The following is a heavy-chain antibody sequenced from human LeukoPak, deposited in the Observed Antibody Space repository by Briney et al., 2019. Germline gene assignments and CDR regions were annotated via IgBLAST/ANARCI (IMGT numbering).Heavy chain of an antibody. V-gene: IGHV1-69*13. CDR3: ARGDDSWSAETYYYYYMDV. Sequence: SVKVSCKASGGTFSSYAISWVRQAPGQGLEWTGGIIPIFGTANYAQKFQGRVTITADESTSTAYMELSSLRSEDTAVYYCARGDDSWSAETYYYYYMDVWGKGTTVTISS. D-gene: IGHD6-13*01. CDR2: IIPIFGTA. J-gene: IGHJ6*03. CDR1: GGTFSSYA.